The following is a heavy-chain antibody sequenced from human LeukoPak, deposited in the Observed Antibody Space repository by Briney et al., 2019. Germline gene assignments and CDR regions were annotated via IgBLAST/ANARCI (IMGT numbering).Heavy chain of an antibody. CDR3: AREARGIAARLYDY. V-gene: IGHV4-59*01. J-gene: IGHJ4*02. Sequence: SETLSLTCTVSGGSISSYYWSWIRQPPGKGLEWIGYIYYSGSTNYNPSLKSRVTISVDTSKNQFSLKLSSVTAADTAVYYCAREARGIAARLYDYWGQGTLVTVS. D-gene: IGHD6-6*01. CDR1: GGSISSYY. CDR2: IYYSGST.